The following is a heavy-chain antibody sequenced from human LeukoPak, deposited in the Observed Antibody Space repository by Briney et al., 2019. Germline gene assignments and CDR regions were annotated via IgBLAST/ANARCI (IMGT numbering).Heavy chain of an antibody. Sequence: SVKVSCKASGGTFSSYAISWVRQAPGQGLEWMGGIIPIFGTANYAQKFQGRVTITADESTSTAYMELSSLRSEDTAVYYCARDRQLSSSWYNYYYYYGMDVWGQGTTVTVSS. J-gene: IGHJ6*02. V-gene: IGHV1-69*13. CDR3: ARDRQLSSSWYNYYYYYGMDV. CDR2: IIPIFGTA. D-gene: IGHD6-13*01. CDR1: GGTFSSYA.